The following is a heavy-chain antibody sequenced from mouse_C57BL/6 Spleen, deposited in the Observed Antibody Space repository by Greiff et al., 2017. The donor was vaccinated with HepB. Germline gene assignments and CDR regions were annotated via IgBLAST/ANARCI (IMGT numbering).Heavy chain of an antibody. CDR3: TKEAYGSSYGWYFDV. CDR2: IDPETGGT. D-gene: IGHD1-1*01. Sequence: QVQLQQSGAELVRPGASVTLSCKASGYTFTDYEMHWVKQTPVHGLEWIGAIDPETGGTAYNQKFKGKAILTADKSSSTAYMELRSLTSEDSAVYYCTKEAYGSSYGWYFDVWGTGTTVTVSS. J-gene: IGHJ1*03. V-gene: IGHV1-15*01. CDR1: GYTFTDYE.